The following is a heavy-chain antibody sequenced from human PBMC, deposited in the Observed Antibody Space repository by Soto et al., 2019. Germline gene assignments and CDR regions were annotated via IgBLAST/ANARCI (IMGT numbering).Heavy chain of an antibody. Sequence: ASVKVSCKASGYTFAGYYMHWVRQAPGQGLEWMGWINPNSGGTNYAQKFQGWVTMTRDTSISTAYMELSRLRSDDTAVYYCARGAILTGYYSRDWFDPWGQGTLVTVSS. CDR1: GYTFAGYY. V-gene: IGHV1-2*04. CDR2: INPNSGGT. J-gene: IGHJ5*02. CDR3: ARGAILTGYYSRDWFDP. D-gene: IGHD3-9*01.